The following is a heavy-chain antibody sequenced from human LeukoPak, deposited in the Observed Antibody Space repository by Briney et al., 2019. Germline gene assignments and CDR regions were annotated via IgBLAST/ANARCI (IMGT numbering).Heavy chain of an antibody. CDR1: SGSLSGYY. J-gene: IGHJ6*02. CDR2: ISGSGGST. CDR3: AKGTVAGHFYYYDMDV. V-gene: IGHV3-23*01. D-gene: IGHD6-19*01. Sequence: ETLSLTCAVYSGSLSGYYWSWIRQPPGKGLEWVSGISGSGGSTYYADSVKGRFTISRDNSKNTLYLQMNSLRAEDTAVYYCAKGTVAGHFYYYDMDVWGQGTTVTVSS.